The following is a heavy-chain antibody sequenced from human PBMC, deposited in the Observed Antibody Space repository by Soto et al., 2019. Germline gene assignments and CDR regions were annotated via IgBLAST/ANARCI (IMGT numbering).Heavy chain of an antibody. D-gene: IGHD3-22*01. Sequence: SETLSLTCTVSGGSVSTEYYFWSWMRQHPGKGLEWIGYISYSGSTYYNPSLTSRVTISADTSKSQFSLRLSSVTAADTAVYYCARTFYSDHRAYSDYWGQGTLVTVSS. V-gene: IGHV4-31*03. CDR3: ARTFYSDHRAYSDY. CDR2: ISYSGST. CDR1: GGSVSTEYYF. J-gene: IGHJ4*02.